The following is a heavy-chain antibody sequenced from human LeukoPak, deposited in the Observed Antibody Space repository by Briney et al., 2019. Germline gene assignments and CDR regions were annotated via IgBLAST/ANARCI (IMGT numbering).Heavy chain of an antibody. V-gene: IGHV3-21*01. D-gene: IGHD3-22*01. CDR1: GFTFSSYS. CDR2: ISSSSSYI. Sequence: GGSLRLSCAASGFTFSSYSMNWVRQAPGKGLEWVSSISSSSSYIYYEDSVKGRFTISRDNAKNSLYLQMNSLRAEDTAVYYCARSYYDSSGYYIWYAFDIWGQGTMVTVSS. J-gene: IGHJ3*02. CDR3: ARSYYDSSGYYIWYAFDI.